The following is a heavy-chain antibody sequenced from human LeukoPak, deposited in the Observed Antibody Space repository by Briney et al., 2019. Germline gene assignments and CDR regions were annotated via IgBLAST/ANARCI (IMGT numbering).Heavy chain of an antibody. D-gene: IGHD2-21*01. CDR1: GFTFSSYW. CDR3: ARVLWPYYYYYGMDV. Sequence: GGSLRLSCAASGFTFSSYWMHWVRQAPGKGLVWVSRINSDGSSTSYADSVKGRFTISKDNAKNTLYLQMNSLRAEDTAVYYCARVLWPYYYYYGMDVWGKGTTVTVSS. J-gene: IGHJ6*04. V-gene: IGHV3-74*01. CDR2: INSDGSST.